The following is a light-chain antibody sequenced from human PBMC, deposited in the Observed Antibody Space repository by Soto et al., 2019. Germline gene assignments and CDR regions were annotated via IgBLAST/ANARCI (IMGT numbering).Light chain of an antibody. Sequence: EIVLTQSPGTLSLSPGERATLSCRASQSVTSSHLAWFQQKPGQAPRLLIYGAFSRATDIPDRFSGSGSGTDFTLTITRLEPEDFAVYDCQQYGTSPGTFGQGTKLEI. J-gene: IGKJ2*01. CDR3: QQYGTSPGT. V-gene: IGKV3-20*01. CDR1: QSVTSSH. CDR2: GAF.